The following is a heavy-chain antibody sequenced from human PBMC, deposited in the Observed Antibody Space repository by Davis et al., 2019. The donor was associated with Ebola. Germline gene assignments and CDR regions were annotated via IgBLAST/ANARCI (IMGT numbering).Heavy chain of an antibody. J-gene: IGHJ3*02. Sequence: ASVKVSCKASGYTFRDSGISWVRQAPGQGPEWMGWISLNSGSTKYSHKFQGRVTMTRDTSINTAHMELSRLRSDDTAVYYCARDRRNWYPGVGGFDMWGQGTMVTVSS. CDR3: ARDRRNWYPGVGGFDM. D-gene: IGHD1-26*01. CDR1: GYTFRDSG. CDR2: ISLNSGST. V-gene: IGHV1-2*02.